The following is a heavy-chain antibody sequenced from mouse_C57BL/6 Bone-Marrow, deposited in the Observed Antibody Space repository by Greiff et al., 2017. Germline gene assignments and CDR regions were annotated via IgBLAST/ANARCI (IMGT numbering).Heavy chain of an antibody. J-gene: IGHJ1*03. CDR1: GYSFTGYF. D-gene: IGHD1-1*01. CDR2: INPYNGDT. V-gene: IGHV1-20*01. CDR3: ASSTTVVPYWYFDV. Sequence: EVQLVESGPELVKPGDSVKISCKASGYSFTGYFMNWVMQSHGKSLEWIGRINPYNGDTFYNQKFKGKATLTVDKSSSTAHMELRSLTSEDSAVYYCASSTTVVPYWYFDVWGTGTTVTVSS.